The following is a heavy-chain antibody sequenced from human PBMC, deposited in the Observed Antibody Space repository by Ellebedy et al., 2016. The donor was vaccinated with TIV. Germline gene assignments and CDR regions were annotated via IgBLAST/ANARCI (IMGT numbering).Heavy chain of an antibody. V-gene: IGHV3-23*01. D-gene: IGHD2-15*01. CDR1: GFTFSGYA. J-gene: IGHJ4*02. CDR3: AKLDRSGGTYNYY. Sequence: GESLKISCAASGFTFSGYAMSWVRQAPGKGLEWISGITSGGTAHYVDSVKGRFTISRDDSMITLYLQLNSPRADDTAVYYCAKLDRSGGTYNYYWGQGTLVTVSS. CDR2: ITSGGTA.